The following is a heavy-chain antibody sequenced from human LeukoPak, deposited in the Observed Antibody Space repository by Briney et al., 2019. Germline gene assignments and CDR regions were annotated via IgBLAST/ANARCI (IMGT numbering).Heavy chain of an antibody. CDR2: IYFSET. J-gene: IGHJ3*02. CDR1: GASFSDTTYY. D-gene: IGHD3-22*01. Sequence: SETLSLTCTVSGASFSDTTYYWAWIRQPPGEGLEWLGSIYFSETKYNPSLKSRITISGDTSKNQSSLKLSSVTAADTAVYYCASPSKLVISRGGFDIWGQGTMVTVSA. CDR3: ASPSKLVISRGGFDI. V-gene: IGHV4-39*01.